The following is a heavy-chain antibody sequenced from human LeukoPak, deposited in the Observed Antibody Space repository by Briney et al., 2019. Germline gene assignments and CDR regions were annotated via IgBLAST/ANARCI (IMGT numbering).Heavy chain of an antibody. Sequence: PGGSLRLSCAASGFTFSSYGMHWVRQAPGKGLEWVAVIWHDGSNKYYADSVKGRFTISRDNSKNTLYLQMNSLRAEDTAVYYCASGGNYYYGMDVWGQGTTVTVSS. CDR2: IWHDGSNK. CDR3: ASGGNYYYGMDV. J-gene: IGHJ6*02. CDR1: GFTFSSYG. D-gene: IGHD1-26*01. V-gene: IGHV3-33*01.